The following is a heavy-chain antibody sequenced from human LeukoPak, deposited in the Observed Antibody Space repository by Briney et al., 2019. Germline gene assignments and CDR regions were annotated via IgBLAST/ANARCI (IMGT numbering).Heavy chain of an antibody. Sequence: PSETLSLTCTVSGGSISSYYWSWIRQPPGKGLEWIGYIYYSGSTNYNPSLKSRVTISVDTSKNQFSLQLSSVTAADTAVYYCARHSSGYNNAFDIWGQGTMVTVSS. J-gene: IGHJ3*02. CDR1: GGSISSYY. CDR2: IYYSGST. CDR3: ARHSSGYNNAFDI. D-gene: IGHD3-22*01. V-gene: IGHV4-59*01.